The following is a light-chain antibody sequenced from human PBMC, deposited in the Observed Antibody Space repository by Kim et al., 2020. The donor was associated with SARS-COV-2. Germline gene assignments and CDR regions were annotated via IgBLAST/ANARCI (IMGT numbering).Light chain of an antibody. CDR2: AAS. Sequence: AIRITQSPSSLSASTGDRVTITCRASQGISSYLAWYQQKPGKAPKLLIYAASTLQSGVPSRFSGSGSGTDFTLTISCLQSEDFATYYCQQYYCYPRTFGQGTKVDIK. CDR1: QGISSY. V-gene: IGKV1-8*01. CDR3: QQYYCYPRT. J-gene: IGKJ1*01.